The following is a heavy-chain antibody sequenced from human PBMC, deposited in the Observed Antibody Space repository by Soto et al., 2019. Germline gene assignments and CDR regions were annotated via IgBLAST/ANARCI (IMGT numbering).Heavy chain of an antibody. CDR3: ARNYFDSSGYLALDY. CDR2: IWYDGSNK. V-gene: IGHV3-33*01. Sequence: GGSMRLSCAAAGFTCGNYGMHWVRQAPGKGLEWVAIIWYDGSNKYYADSVKGRFTISRDNSENTLYLQMNSLRAEDTAVYYCARNYFDSSGYLALDYWGQGTPVTVSS. J-gene: IGHJ4*02. D-gene: IGHD3-22*01. CDR1: GFTCGNYG.